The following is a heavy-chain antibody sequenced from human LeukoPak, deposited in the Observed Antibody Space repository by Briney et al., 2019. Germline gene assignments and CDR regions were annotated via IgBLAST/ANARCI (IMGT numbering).Heavy chain of an antibody. J-gene: IGHJ4*02. CDR1: GGMSNYY. CDR2: IYYSGNT. D-gene: IGHD2-21*01. Sequence: SETLSLTCTVSGGMSNYYWSWIRQPPGKGLEWIGYIYYSGNTNYNPSLKSRVTISVDTSKNQFSLRLSSVTAADTAVYYCARVIARSLPDYWGQGTLVTVSS. V-gene: IGHV4-59*01. CDR3: ARVIARSLPDY.